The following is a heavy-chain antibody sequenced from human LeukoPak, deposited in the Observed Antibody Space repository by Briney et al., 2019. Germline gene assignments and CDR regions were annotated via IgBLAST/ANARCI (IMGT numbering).Heavy chain of an antibody. CDR1: GYTFTGYY. Sequence: EASVKVSCKTSGYTFTGYYMHWVRQAPGQGLEWMGWINPNSGGTNYAQKFQGRVTVTRDTSINTAYMELSRLGSDDTAVYYCARVLIWELTRVGAFDIWGQGTMVTVSS. D-gene: IGHD1-26*01. CDR2: INPNSGGT. CDR3: ARVLIWELTRVGAFDI. J-gene: IGHJ3*02. V-gene: IGHV1-2*02.